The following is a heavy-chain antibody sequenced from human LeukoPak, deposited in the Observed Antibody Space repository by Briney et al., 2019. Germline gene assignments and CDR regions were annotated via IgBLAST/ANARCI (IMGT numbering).Heavy chain of an antibody. CDR2: INPNSGGT. CDR1: GYTFTSYG. V-gene: IGHV1-2*02. D-gene: IGHD4-11*01. CDR3: ARALSGTVTNYYGMDV. Sequence: ASVKVSCKASGYTFTSYGISWVRQAPGQGLEWMGWINPNSGGTNYAQKFQGRVTMTRDTSISTAYMELSRLRSDDTAVYYCARALSGTVTNYYGMDVWGQGTTVTVSS. J-gene: IGHJ6*02.